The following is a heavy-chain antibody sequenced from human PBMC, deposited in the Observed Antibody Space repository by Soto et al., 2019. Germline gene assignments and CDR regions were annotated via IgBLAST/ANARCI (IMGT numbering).Heavy chain of an antibody. Sequence: QVQLVQSGAEVKKPGSSVKVSCKASGGTFSSYTISWVRQAPGQGLEWMGRIIPILGIANYAQKFQGRVTITADKSTSTDYMELSSLRSEDTAVYYCARDHGSGRDSRRYYFDYWGQGTLVTVSS. CDR1: GGTFSSYT. V-gene: IGHV1-69*08. J-gene: IGHJ4*02. D-gene: IGHD3-10*01. CDR2: IIPILGIA. CDR3: ARDHGSGRDSRRYYFDY.